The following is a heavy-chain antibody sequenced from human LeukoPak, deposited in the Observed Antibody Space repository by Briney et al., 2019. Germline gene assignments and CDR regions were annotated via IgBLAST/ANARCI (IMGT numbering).Heavy chain of an antibody. J-gene: IGHJ3*02. Sequence: SETLSLTCAVSGGSISGGGYSWSWIRQPPGKGLEWIGYIYHSGSTYYNPSLKSRVTISVDRSKNQFSLKLSSVAAADTAVYYCARGGYYAFDIWGQGTMVTVSS. CDR3: ARGGYYAFDI. D-gene: IGHD3-22*01. CDR1: GGSISGGGYS. V-gene: IGHV4-30-2*01. CDR2: IYHSGST.